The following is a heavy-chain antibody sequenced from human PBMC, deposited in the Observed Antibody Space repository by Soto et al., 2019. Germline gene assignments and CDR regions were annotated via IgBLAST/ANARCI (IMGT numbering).Heavy chain of an antibody. Sequence: SETLSLTCTVSGGSISSSSYYWGWIRQPPGKGLEWIGSIYYSGSTYYNPSLKSRVTISVDTSKNQFSLKLSSVTAADTAVYYCAGGYYDFWSGINYYYYGMDVWGQGTTVTVSS. V-gene: IGHV4-39*01. CDR2: IYYSGST. J-gene: IGHJ6*02. CDR3: AGGYYDFWSGINYYYYGMDV. CDR1: GGSISSSSYY. D-gene: IGHD3-3*01.